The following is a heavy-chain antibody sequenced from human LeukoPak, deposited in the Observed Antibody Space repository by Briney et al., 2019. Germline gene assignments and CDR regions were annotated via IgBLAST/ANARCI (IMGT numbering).Heavy chain of an antibody. CDR2: IYYSGST. Sequence: PSETLSLTCTVSGGSISSSSYYWGWIRQPPGKGLEWIGSIYYSGSTYYNPSLKSRVTMSVDTSKNQFSLKLSSVTAADTAVYYCARHPRFDILTGPGAFDIWGQGTMVTVSS. D-gene: IGHD3-9*01. J-gene: IGHJ3*02. V-gene: IGHV4-39*01. CDR3: ARHPRFDILTGPGAFDI. CDR1: GGSISSSSYY.